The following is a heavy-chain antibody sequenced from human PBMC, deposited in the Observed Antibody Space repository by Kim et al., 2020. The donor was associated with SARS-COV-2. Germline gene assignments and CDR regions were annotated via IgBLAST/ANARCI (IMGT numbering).Heavy chain of an antibody. D-gene: IGHD1-26*01. V-gene: IGHV3-48*04. Sequence: GGSLRLSCAASGFTFSSYSMNWVRQAPGKGLEWVSYISSSSSTIYYADSVKGRFTISRDNAKNSLYLQMNSLRAEDTAVYYCARDYVVGATKIILWQDYWGQGTLVTVSS. CDR1: GFTFSSYS. J-gene: IGHJ4*02. CDR3: ARDYVVGATKIILWQDY. CDR2: ISSSSSTI.